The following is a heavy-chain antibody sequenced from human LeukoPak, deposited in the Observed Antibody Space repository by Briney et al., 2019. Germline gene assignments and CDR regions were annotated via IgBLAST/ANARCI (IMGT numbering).Heavy chain of an antibody. CDR3: AKDRKSRYYHDSSGYYGDAFDI. V-gene: IGHV3-30*02. J-gene: IGHJ3*02. Sequence: GGSLRLSCAASGFTFSTYGLHWVRQAPGKGLEWVAFIRYDGSNKYYADSVKGRFTISRDNSKNTLYLQMNSLRAEDTAVYYCAKDRKSRYYHDSSGYYGDAFDIWGQGTMVTVSS. CDR2: IRYDGSNK. D-gene: IGHD3-22*01. CDR1: GFTFSTYG.